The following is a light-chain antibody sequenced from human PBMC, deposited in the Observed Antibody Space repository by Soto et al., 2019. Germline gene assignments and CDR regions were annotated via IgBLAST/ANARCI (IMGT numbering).Light chain of an antibody. CDR3: QQYNIWPPGT. J-gene: IGKJ2*02. CDR1: QSVSSN. CDR2: GAS. Sequence: EIVMTQSPATLSVSPGERATLSCRASQSVSSNLAWYQQKPGQAPRLLIYGASTRATGIPARFSGSGSGTEFPLTISSLQSEECALYYCQQYNIWPPGTFGQGPKLELK. V-gene: IGKV3-15*01.